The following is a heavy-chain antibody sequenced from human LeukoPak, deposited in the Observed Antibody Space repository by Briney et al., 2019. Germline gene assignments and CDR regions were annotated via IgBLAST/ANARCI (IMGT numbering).Heavy chain of an antibody. Sequence: ASVKVSCKASGYTFSSYDINWVRQATGQGLEWMGWMNPNSGNTGYAQKFQGRVTMTRDRSTTTDYMELSSLRSEDTAVYYCARDNSVGDIAWWFDPWGQGTLVTVSS. D-gene: IGHD3-16*02. CDR1: GYTFSSYD. V-gene: IGHV1-8*02. CDR2: MNPNSGNT. CDR3: ARDNSVGDIAWWFDP. J-gene: IGHJ5*02.